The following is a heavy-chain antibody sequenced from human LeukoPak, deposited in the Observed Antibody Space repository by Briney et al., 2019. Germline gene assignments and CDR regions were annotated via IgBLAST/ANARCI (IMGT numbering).Heavy chain of an antibody. CDR2: INPNSGGT. CDR3: AGYCSGGSCYYAFDI. V-gene: IGHV1-2*06. D-gene: IGHD2-15*01. Sequence: ASVKVSCKASGYTFTGYYMHWVRQAPGQGLEWMGRINPNSGGTNYAQKFQGRVTMTRDTSISTAYMELSRLRSDDTAVYYCAGYCSGGSCYYAFDIWGQGTMVTVSS. J-gene: IGHJ3*02. CDR1: GYTFTGYY.